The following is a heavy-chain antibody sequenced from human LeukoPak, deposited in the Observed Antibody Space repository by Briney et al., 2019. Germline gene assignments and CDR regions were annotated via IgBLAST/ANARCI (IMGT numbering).Heavy chain of an antibody. CDR1: GFTFSGSA. Sequence: GGSLRLSCAASGFTFSGSAMHWVRQASGKGLEWVGRIRSKANSYATAYAASVKGRFTISRDDSKNTAYLQMNSLTAEDTAVYYCAGGGLITMVRGPLRYCYMDVWGKGTTVTISS. D-gene: IGHD3-10*01. CDR3: AGGGLITMVRGPLRYCYMDV. J-gene: IGHJ6*03. CDR2: IRSKANSYAT. V-gene: IGHV3-73*01.